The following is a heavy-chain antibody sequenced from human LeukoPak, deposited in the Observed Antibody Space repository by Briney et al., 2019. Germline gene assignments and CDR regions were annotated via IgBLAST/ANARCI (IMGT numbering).Heavy chain of an antibody. V-gene: IGHV4-39*01. CDR3: ARRQGGYSGYDDY. D-gene: IGHD5-12*01. CDR1: GGSISSSSYY. CDR2: IYYSGST. Sequence: SETLSLTCTVSGGSISSSSYYWGWIRQPPGKGLEWIGSIYYSGSTYYNPSLKSRVTISVDTSKNQFSLKLSSVTAADTAVYYCARRQGGYSGYDDYWGQGTLVTVSS. J-gene: IGHJ4*02.